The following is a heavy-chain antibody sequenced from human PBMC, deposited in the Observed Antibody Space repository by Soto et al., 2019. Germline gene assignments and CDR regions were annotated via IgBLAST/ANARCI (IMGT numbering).Heavy chain of an antibody. CDR1: GFTFSNAW. CDR3: TTDGDHVVVVAATIY. Sequence: GGSLRLSCAASGFTFSNAWMSWVRQAPGKGLEWVGRIKSKTDGGTTDYAAPVKGRFTISRDDSKNTLYLQMNSLKTEDTAVYYCTTDGDHVVVVAATIYWGQGTLVTVSS. V-gene: IGHV3-15*01. D-gene: IGHD2-15*01. J-gene: IGHJ4*02. CDR2: IKSKTDGGTT.